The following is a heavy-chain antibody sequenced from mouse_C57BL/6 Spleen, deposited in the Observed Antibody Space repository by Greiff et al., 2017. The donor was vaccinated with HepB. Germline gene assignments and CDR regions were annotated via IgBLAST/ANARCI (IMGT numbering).Heavy chain of an antibody. CDR2: INYDGSST. Sequence: DVKLVESEGGLVQPGSSMKLSCTASGFTFSDYYMAWVRQVPEKGLEWVANINYDGSSTYYLDSLKSRFIISRDNAKNILYLQMSSLKSEDTATYYCAREGAYYSNNYYAMDYWGQGTSVTVSS. J-gene: IGHJ4*01. D-gene: IGHD2-5*01. CDR1: GFTFSDYY. CDR3: AREGAYYSNNYYAMDY. V-gene: IGHV5-16*01.